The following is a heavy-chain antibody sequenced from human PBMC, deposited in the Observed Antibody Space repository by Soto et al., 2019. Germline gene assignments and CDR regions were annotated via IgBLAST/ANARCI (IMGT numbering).Heavy chain of an antibody. CDR3: ARGITLVRGVTQNNWFDP. CDR1: GYTFTSYG. D-gene: IGHD3-10*01. Sequence: ASVKVSCKASGYTFTSYGISWVRQAPGQGLEWMGWISAYNGNTNYAQKLQGRVTMTTDTSTSTAYMELRSLRSDDTAVYYCARGITLVRGVTQNNWFDPWGGGTMVAVYS. V-gene: IGHV1-18*04. CDR2: ISAYNGNT. J-gene: IGHJ5*02.